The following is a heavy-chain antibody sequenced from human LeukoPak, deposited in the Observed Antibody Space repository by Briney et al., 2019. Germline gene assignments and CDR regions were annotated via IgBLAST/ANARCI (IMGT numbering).Heavy chain of an antibody. V-gene: IGHV1-2*02. Sequence: GASVKVSCKASGYTFTGYYMHWVRQAPGQGLEWMGWINPNSGCTNYDKKFQGRVIMTWDTSFSTAYMALSRLGSDDTAVYYCARTTQWLVGLFDYWGQGTLVTVSS. CDR1: GYTFTGYY. CDR3: ARTTQWLVGLFDY. CDR2: INPNSGCT. J-gene: IGHJ4*02. D-gene: IGHD6-19*01.